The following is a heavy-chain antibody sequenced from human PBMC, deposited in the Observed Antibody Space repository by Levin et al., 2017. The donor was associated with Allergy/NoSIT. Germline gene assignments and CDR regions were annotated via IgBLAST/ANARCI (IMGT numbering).Heavy chain of an antibody. CDR1: GYTFNKYG. V-gene: IGHV1-18*01. CDR2: ISGNNDNT. CDR3: ARDRIVGATPLDY. J-gene: IGHJ4*02. D-gene: IGHD1-26*01. Sequence: ASVKVSCKASGYTFNKYGITWVRRAPGQGLEWMGWISGNNDNTNYAQKFQGRVTMTTDTSTSTAYMELRSLRSDDTAVYYCARDRIVGATPLDYWGQGTLVTVSS.